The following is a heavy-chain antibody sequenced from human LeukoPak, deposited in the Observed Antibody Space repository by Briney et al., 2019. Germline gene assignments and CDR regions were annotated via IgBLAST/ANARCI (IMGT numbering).Heavy chain of an antibody. J-gene: IGHJ6*02. CDR1: GFTFSSYW. V-gene: IGHV3-7*01. CDR2: IKQDGSEK. Sequence: GGSLRLSCAASGFTFSSYWMSWVRQAPGKGLEWVANIKQDGSEKYYVDSVKGRFTISRDNAKNSLYLQMNSLRAEDTAVYYCAREHRGVAGPRYYYGMDVWGQGTTVTVSS. CDR3: AREHRGVAGPRYYYGMDV. D-gene: IGHD6-19*01.